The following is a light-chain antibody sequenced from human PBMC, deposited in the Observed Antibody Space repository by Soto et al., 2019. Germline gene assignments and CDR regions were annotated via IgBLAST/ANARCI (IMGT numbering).Light chain of an antibody. CDR2: KNN. Sequence: QSVLTQPPSASGTPGQRVTISCSGSSFNIGSNTVNWYQQLPGTAPKLLIYKNNQRPSGVPDRFSGSKSGTSASLAISGLQSEDEADYYCASWDDSLNGGVFGTGTKLTVL. J-gene: IGLJ1*01. CDR1: SFNIGSNT. V-gene: IGLV1-44*01. CDR3: ASWDDSLNGGV.